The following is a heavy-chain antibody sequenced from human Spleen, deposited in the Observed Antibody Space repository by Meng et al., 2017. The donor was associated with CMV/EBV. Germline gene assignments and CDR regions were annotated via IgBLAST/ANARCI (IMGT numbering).Heavy chain of an antibody. CDR2: IRKNGYGGTT. Sequence: GESLKISCTASGFIFGDYLMGWVRQAPGKGPEWAGVIRKNGYGGTTEYAASVKGRFTISRDDSKSIAYLQMNSLKIEDTAVYYCTSGGTSAMRDGMDVWGQGTTVTVSS. CDR1: GFIFGDYL. D-gene: IGHD2-2*01. CDR3: TSGGTSAMRDGMDV. V-gene: IGHV3-49*04. J-gene: IGHJ6*02.